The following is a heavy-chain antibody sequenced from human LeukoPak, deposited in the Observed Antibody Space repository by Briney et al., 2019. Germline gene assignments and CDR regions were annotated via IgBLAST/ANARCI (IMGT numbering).Heavy chain of an antibody. J-gene: IGHJ3*02. CDR1: GGSISSNNYY. D-gene: IGHD1-14*01. CDR3: ARQSYNPDAFEI. Sequence: PSETLSLTCTVSGGSISSNNYYWGWIRQPPGKGLEWIGNIYYSGSTYYNPSLKSRVTISVDTSKNQFSLKLSPVTAADTAVYYCARQSYNPDAFEIWGQGTMVTVSS. V-gene: IGHV4-39*01. CDR2: IYYSGST.